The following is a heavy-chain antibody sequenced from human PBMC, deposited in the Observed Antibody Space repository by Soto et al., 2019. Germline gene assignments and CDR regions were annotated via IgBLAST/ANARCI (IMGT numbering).Heavy chain of an antibody. CDR2: ISWNSGSI. J-gene: IGHJ3*02. Sequence: PGGSLRLSCAASGFTFDDYAMHWVRQAPGKGLEWASGISWNSGSIGYADSVKGRFTISRDNAKNSLYLQMNSLRAEDTALYYCAKDRAAAGTGPDAFDIWGQGTMVTVSS. V-gene: IGHV3-9*01. CDR3: AKDRAAAGTGPDAFDI. D-gene: IGHD6-13*01. CDR1: GFTFDDYA.